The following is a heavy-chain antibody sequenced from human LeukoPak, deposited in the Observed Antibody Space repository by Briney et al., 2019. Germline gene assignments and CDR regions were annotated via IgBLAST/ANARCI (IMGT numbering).Heavy chain of an antibody. J-gene: IGHJ1*01. Sequence: QPGGSLRLSCAASGFTFSTYSVNWVRQAPGKGLEWVSLIYSGGSTYSADSVKGRFTISRDNSKNTLHLQMNSLRVEDTAVYYCARDTDYYGSGRHGYFDHWGQGTLVTVSS. CDR1: GFTFSTYS. D-gene: IGHD3-10*01. CDR2: IYSGGST. V-gene: IGHV3-66*01. CDR3: ARDTDYYGSGRHGYFDH.